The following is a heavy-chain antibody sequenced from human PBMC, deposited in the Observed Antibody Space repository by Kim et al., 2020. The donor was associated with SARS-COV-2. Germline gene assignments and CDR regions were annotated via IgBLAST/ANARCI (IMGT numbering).Heavy chain of an antibody. J-gene: IGHJ4*02. Sequence: GGSLRLSCAASGFTFSSYAMHWVRQAPGKGLEYVSAISSNGGSTYYANSVKGGFTISRDNSKNTLYLQMGSLRAEDMAVYYCARDAQLLWFGELLYFDYWGQGTLVTVSS. CDR1: GFTFSSYA. V-gene: IGHV3-64*01. CDR3: ARDAQLLWFGELLYFDY. D-gene: IGHD3-10*01. CDR2: ISSNGGST.